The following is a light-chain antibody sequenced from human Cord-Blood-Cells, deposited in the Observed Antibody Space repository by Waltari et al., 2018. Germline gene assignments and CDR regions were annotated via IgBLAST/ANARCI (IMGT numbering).Light chain of an antibody. V-gene: IGLV2-11*01. J-gene: IGLJ1*01. Sequence: QSALTQPRSVSGSPGQSVTISCTGTSSDVGGYNYVSWYQQHPGKAPKLMIYDVSNRTSVVPDRFTIPKSAISTSLTIFWLHAEHVADYYGCSGAGSDGCVFGTGTKVTVL. CDR2: DVS. CDR3: CSGAGSDGCV. CDR1: SSDVGGYNY.